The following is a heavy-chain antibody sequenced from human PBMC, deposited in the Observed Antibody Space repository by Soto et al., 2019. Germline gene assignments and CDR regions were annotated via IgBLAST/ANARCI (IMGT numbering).Heavy chain of an antibody. D-gene: IGHD2-2*01. CDR2: ISSSSSTI. CDR3: ARESAALNWFDP. J-gene: IGHJ5*02. V-gene: IGHV3-48*02. Sequence: EVQLVESGGGLVQPGGSLRLSCAASGFTFSSYSMNWVRQAPGKGLEWVSYISSSSSTIYYADSEKGRFTISRDNAKNSLYLQMNSLRDEDTAVYYCARESAALNWFDPWGQGTLVTVSS. CDR1: GFTFSSYS.